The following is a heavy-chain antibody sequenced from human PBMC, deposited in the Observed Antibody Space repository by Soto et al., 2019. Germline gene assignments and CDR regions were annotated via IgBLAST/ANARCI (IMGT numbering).Heavy chain of an antibody. CDR1: GFTFSSYA. CDR2: ISGTGSPT. Sequence: GSLRLSGAASGFTFSSYAMTWVRQAPGRGLEWVSAISGTGSPTYYADSVKGRFTISRDNSKNTLYLQMNSLRADDTAVYYCARDMSGGTYNYYYGMDVWGQGTTVTVSS. J-gene: IGHJ6*02. CDR3: ARDMSGGTYNYYYGMDV. V-gene: IGHV3-23*01. D-gene: IGHD1-26*01.